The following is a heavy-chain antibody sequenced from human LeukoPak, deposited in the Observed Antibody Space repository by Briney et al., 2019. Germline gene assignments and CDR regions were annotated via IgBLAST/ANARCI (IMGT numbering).Heavy chain of an antibody. D-gene: IGHD3-10*01. CDR3: ARAWRGAFDI. V-gene: IGHV3-53*01. Sequence: GGSLRLSCAASGFTVSSNYMSWVCQAPGKGLEWVSVIYSGGSTYYADSVKGRFTISRDNSKNTLYLQMNSLRAEDTAVYYCARAWRGAFDIWGQGTMVTVSS. CDR1: GFTVSSNY. J-gene: IGHJ3*02. CDR2: IYSGGST.